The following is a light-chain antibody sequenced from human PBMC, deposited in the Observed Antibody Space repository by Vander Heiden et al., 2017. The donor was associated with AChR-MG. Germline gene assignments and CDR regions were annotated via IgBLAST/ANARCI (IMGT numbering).Light chain of an antibody. J-gene: IGLJ2*01. CDR3: SSYTSSSTLVV. Sequence: QSALTQPAAVSGSPGQSITISCTGTSSDFGGYNYVSWYQQHPGKAPNLMIYDVSNRPSGVSNRFSGSKSGNTASLTISGLQAEDEADYYCSSYTSSSTLVVFGGGTKLTVL. CDR1: SSDFGGYNY. CDR2: DVS. V-gene: IGLV2-14*03.